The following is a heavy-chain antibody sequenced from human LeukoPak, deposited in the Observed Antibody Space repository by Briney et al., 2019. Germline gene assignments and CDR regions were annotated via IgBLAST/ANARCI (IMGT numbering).Heavy chain of an antibody. J-gene: IGHJ4*02. Sequence: GGSLRLSCAASGFTFSSYSMNWVRQAPGKGLEWISYISSTSGTMYYADSVQGRFTISRDNAKSSLYLQMNSLRADDTAVYYCARARDADYWGRGTLVTVSS. CDR2: ISSTSGTM. CDR3: ARARDADY. V-gene: IGHV3-48*01. D-gene: IGHD2-2*01. CDR1: GFTFSSYS.